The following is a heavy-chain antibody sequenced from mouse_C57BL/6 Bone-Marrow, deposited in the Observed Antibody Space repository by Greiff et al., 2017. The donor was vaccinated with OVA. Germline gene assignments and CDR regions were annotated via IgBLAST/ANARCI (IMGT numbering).Heavy chain of an antibody. CDR1: GYTFTSYW. V-gene: IGHV1-72*01. D-gene: IGHD2-2*01. J-gene: IGHJ2*01. Sequence: VQLQQPGAELVKPGASVKLSCKASGYTFTSYWMHWVKQRPGGGLEWIGRIDPNSGGTKYNEKFKSKATLTVDKPSSTAYMQLSSLTSEDSAVSYYAGARGLRQWVGYFEYWGQGTTLTVSS. CDR3: AGARGLRQWVGYFEY. CDR2: IDPNSGGT.